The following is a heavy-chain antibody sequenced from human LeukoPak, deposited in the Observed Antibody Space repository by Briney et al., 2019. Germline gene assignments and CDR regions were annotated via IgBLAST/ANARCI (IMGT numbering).Heavy chain of an antibody. CDR1: GFTFSSYG. J-gene: IGHJ4*02. Sequence: GGSLRLSCAASGFTFSSYGMHWVRQAPGKGLEWVAVIWYDGTNKYYADSVKGRFTISRDNSKNTLYLQMNSLRAEDTAVYYCAKDPYRASSGLVDYWGQGTLVTVSS. CDR2: IWYDGTNK. D-gene: IGHD5-12*01. CDR3: AKDPYRASSGLVDY. V-gene: IGHV3-33*06.